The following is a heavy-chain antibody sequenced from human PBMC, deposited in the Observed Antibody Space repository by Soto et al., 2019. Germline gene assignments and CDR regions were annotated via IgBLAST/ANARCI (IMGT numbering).Heavy chain of an antibody. J-gene: IGHJ4*02. V-gene: IGHV3-74*01. CDR2: INSVGSTI. CDR3: ARVSRAGTTFDY. CDR1: GFTFSSYW. Sequence: GGSLRLSCAASGFTFSSYWMHWVRQAPGKGLVWVSRINSVGSTINYADSVKGRFTISRDNAKNTLYLLMNSLRAEDTAVYYCARVSRAGTTFDYWGQGTLVTVSS. D-gene: IGHD1-1*01.